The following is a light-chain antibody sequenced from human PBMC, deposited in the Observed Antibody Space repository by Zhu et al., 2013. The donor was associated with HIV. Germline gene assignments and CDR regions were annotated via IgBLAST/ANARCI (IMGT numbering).Light chain of an antibody. CDR3: QQYHNWPPVT. V-gene: IGKV4-1*01. J-gene: IGKJ1*01. Sequence: DIVLTQSPDSLAVSLGARATITCKSSHSLLHTSNRNHYLAWYHQRPGLPPRLLFYWASTRESGVPDRFSASGSGTEFTLTISSLQSEDFAVYYCQQYHNWPPVTFGQGTKVDIK. CDR1: HSLLHTSNRNHY. CDR2: WAS.